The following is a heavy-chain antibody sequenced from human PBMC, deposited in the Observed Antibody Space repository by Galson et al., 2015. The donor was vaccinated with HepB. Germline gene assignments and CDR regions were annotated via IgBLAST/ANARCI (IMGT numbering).Heavy chain of an antibody. CDR3: AKGGGFGELFDY. D-gene: IGHD3-10*01. CDR2: ISGSGGST. J-gene: IGHJ4*02. CDR1: GFTFSSYA. Sequence: LRLSCAASGFTFSSYAMSWVRQAPGKGLEWVSAISGSGGSTYYADSVKGRFTISRDKSKNTLYLQMNSLRAEDTAVYYCAKGGGFGELFDYWGQGTLVTVSS. V-gene: IGHV3-23*01.